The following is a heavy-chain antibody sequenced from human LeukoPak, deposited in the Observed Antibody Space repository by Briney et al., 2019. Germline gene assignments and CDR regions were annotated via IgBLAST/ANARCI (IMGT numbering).Heavy chain of an antibody. D-gene: IGHD6-6*01. V-gene: IGHV1-18*01. Sequence: ASVKVSCKTSGFTFTNYGIDWVRQAPGQGLEWMGWISAYNGNTKYGQKLQGRVTMTTDTSTTTAYMELRNLGSDDTAVYFCARDVAARSGYWSQGTLVTVSS. CDR1: GFTFTNYG. CDR3: ARDVAARSGY. J-gene: IGHJ4*02. CDR2: ISAYNGNT.